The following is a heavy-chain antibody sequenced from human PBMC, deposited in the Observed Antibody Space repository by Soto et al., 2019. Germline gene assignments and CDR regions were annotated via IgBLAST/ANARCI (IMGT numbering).Heavy chain of an antibody. D-gene: IGHD6-19*01. CDR1: GYTFTAQY. Sequence: GASVKVSCKASGYTFTAQYLHWVRKAPGEGLEWMGWINPTTGATRYAQKFRGRVTMARDTSMSTAYLEVRSLRPDDTAVYYCAKGDSSWVSWFDPWGQGTLVTVSS. J-gene: IGHJ5*02. CDR2: INPTTGAT. V-gene: IGHV1-2*02. CDR3: AKGDSSWVSWFDP.